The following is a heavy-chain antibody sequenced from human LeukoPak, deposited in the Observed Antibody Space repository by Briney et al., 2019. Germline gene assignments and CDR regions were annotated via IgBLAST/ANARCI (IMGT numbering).Heavy chain of an antibody. CDR3: AASPLGYFQH. CDR2: ISSSGSTI. V-gene: IGHV3-48*01. J-gene: IGHJ1*01. D-gene: IGHD3-16*01. CDR1: GFTFSSYG. Sequence: GGSLRLSCAASGFTFSSYGMHLVRQAPGKGLEWVSYISSSGSTIYYADSVKGRFTISRDNSKNTLYLQMNSLRAKDTAVYYCAASPLGYFQHWGQGTLVTVSS.